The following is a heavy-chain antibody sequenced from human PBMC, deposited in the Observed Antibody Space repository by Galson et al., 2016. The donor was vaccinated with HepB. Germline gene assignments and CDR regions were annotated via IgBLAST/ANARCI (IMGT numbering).Heavy chain of an antibody. J-gene: IGHJ4*02. CDR2: IKSKTDGETT. V-gene: IGHV3-15*01. Sequence: SLRLSCAASGFTFSNAWMSWVRQAPGKGPEWVGRIKSKTDGETTDYAAPVKGRFTISRDDSKNTLSLQMNSLKTEDTAVYYCTTGHCRISGCYGDYWGQGTLVTVSS. CDR3: TTGHCRISGCYGDY. D-gene: IGHD2-2*01. CDR1: GFTFSNAW.